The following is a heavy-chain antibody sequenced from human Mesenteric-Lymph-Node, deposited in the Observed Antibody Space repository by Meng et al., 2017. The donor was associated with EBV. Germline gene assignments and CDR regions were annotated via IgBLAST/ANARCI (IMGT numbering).Heavy chain of an antibody. CDR1: GGSFSGYF. Sequence: QVHLQQWGAGLLKPLETLSPTCAVYGGSFSGYFSTWIRQPPGKGLEWIGEISHTGGTNYNPSLKSRVTISLDTSKNQFSLNLNSVTAADTAVYYCARGPYSDWPLAAYWGQGTMVTVSA. V-gene: IGHV4-34*01. CDR2: ISHTGGT. CDR3: ARGPYSDWPLAAY. J-gene: IGHJ4*02. D-gene: IGHD3/OR15-3a*01.